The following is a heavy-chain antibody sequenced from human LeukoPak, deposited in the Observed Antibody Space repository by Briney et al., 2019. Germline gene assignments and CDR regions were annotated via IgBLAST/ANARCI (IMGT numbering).Heavy chain of an antibody. CDR1: VCTFTGYY. V-gene: IGHV1-2*02. CDR2: INPNSGGT. J-gene: IGHJ3*02. CDR3: ARENLVVVVAPGGDAFDI. Sequence: GASVKVSCKASVCTFTGYYMHWVRPAPGQGLEWMGWINPNSGGTNYAQKFEGRVTMTRDTSISTAYMELSRLRSDDTAVYYCARENLVVVVAPGGDAFDIWGQGTMVTVSS. D-gene: IGHD2-15*01.